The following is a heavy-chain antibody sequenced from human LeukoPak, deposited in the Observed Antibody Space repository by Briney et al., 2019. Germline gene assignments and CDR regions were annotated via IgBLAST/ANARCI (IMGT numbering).Heavy chain of an antibody. J-gene: IGHJ5*02. CDR3: ARDSDRTIFGVVTLVTENWFDP. V-gene: IGHV3-74*01. Sequence: TGGSLRLSCAASGFTLSSYWMHWVRQAPGKGLVWVSRINNDGSGTSYADSVKGRFTISRDDAKNTLYLQMNSLRAEDTAVYYCARDSDRTIFGVVTLVTENWFDPWGQGTLVTVSS. D-gene: IGHD3-3*01. CDR2: INNDGSGT. CDR1: GFTLSSYW.